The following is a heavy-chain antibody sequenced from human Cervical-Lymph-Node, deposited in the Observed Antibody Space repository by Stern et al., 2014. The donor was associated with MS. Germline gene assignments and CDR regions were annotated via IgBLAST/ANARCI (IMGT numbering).Heavy chain of an antibody. J-gene: IGHJ2*01. V-gene: IGHV3-30-3*01. CDR3: ARDGYNYDKQGGWYFDL. D-gene: IGHD5-24*01. CDR2: ISYDGSNK. CDR1: GFTFSTYA. Sequence: EQLVESGGGVVQPGRSLRLSCAASGFTFSTYAMHWVRQAPGKGLEWVALISYDGSNKYFADSVKGRFTISRDNSKNTLYLQMNSLRAEDTAVYYCARDGYNYDKQGGWYFDLWGRGTLVTVSS.